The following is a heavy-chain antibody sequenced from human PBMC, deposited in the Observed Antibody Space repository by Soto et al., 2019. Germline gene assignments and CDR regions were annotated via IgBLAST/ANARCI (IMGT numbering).Heavy chain of an antibody. CDR1: GFTFSNYW. CDR3: ARNTISAAGADYYGLDV. J-gene: IGHJ6*02. Sequence: PGGSLRLSCAASGFTFSNYWMTWVRQAPGKGLEWVANIKEDGSEKHYADSVKGRFTISRDNAKNSLYLQMYSLRAEDSAVYYCARNTISAAGADYYGLDVWGQGTTVTVSS. V-gene: IGHV3-7*03. CDR2: IKEDGSEK. D-gene: IGHD6-13*01.